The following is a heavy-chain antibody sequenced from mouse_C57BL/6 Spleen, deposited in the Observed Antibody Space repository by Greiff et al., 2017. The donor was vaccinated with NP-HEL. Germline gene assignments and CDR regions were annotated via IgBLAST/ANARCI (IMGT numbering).Heavy chain of an antibody. CDR2: INPNNGGT. J-gene: IGHJ4*01. Sequence: EVQLQQSGPELVKPGASVKIPCKASGYTFTDYNMDWVKQSHGKSLEWIGDINPNNGGTIYNQKFKGKATLTVDKSSSTAYMELRSLTSEDTAVYYCAVGVITTVGATPYAMDYWGQGTSVTVSS. V-gene: IGHV1-18*01. CDR1: GYTFTDYN. CDR3: AVGVITTVGATPYAMDY. D-gene: IGHD1-1*01.